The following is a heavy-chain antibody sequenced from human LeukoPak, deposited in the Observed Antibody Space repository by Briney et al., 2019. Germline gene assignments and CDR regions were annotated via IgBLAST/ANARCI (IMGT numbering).Heavy chain of an antibody. J-gene: IGHJ6*02. CDR1: GLTFSTYW. CDR3: ARAGSWPYYYYGMDV. V-gene: IGHV3-7*01. D-gene: IGHD6-13*01. Sequence: GGSLRLSCAASGLTFSTYWMSWVRQAPGKGLGWVGSINQDGSEKYYVDSVKGRFTISRDNAKNSLDLQMNSLRAEDMAVYYCARAGSWPYYYYGMDVWGQGTTVTVSS. CDR2: INQDGSEK.